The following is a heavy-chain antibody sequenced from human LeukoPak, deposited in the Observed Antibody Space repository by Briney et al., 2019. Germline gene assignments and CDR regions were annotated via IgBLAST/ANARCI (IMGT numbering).Heavy chain of an antibody. CDR3: ARDRPNYCSGGSCYLAY. CDR2: IIPILGIA. D-gene: IGHD2-15*01. Sequence: GASVKVSCKASGGTFSSYAISWVRQAPGQGLEWMGRIIPILGIANYAQKFQGRVTITADRSTSTAYMELSSLRSEDTAVYYCARDRPNYCSGGSCYLAYWGQGTLVTVSS. CDR1: GGTFSSYA. J-gene: IGHJ4*02. V-gene: IGHV1-69*04.